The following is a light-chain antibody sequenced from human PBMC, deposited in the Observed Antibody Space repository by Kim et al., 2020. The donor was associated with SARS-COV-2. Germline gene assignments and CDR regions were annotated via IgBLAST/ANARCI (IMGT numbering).Light chain of an antibody. CDR1: QSVSSSH. CDR2: GAS. CDR3: QQHGRSPQYT. J-gene: IGKJ2*01. Sequence: EIVLTQSPGTLSLSPGERATLSCRASQSVSSSHLAWYQQKPGQAPRLLIYGASSRATGIPDRFSGSGSGTDFTLTISRLEPEDFAVYYCQQHGRSPQYTFGQGTKLEI. V-gene: IGKV3-20*01.